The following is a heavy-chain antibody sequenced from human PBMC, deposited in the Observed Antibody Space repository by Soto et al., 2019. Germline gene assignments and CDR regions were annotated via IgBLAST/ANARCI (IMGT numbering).Heavy chain of an antibody. J-gene: IGHJ4*02. CDR2: IYPGDSDI. D-gene: IGHD6-6*01. Sequence: PGESLKISCKFSGYSFTYHLIGWVRQMPGKGLEWMGIIYPGDSDIRVTPSFQGQVTISADKSINTAYLQWRSLKASDNALYYCATSYRRPSYDFWGQGTLVTVSS. V-gene: IGHV5-51*01. CDR1: GYSFTYHL. CDR3: ATSYRRPSYDF.